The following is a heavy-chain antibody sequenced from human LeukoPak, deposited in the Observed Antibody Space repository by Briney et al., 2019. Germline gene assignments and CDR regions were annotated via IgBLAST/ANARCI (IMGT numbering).Heavy chain of an antibody. CDR3: AREGGEGWFDP. CDR2: INHSGST. J-gene: IGHJ5*02. CDR1: GGPFSGYY. V-gene: IGHV4-34*01. Sequence: SETLSLTCAVYGGPFSGYYWSWIRQPPGKGLEWIGEINHSGSTNYNPSLKSRVTISVDTSKNQFSLKLSSVTAADTAVYYCAREGGEGWFDPWGQGTLVTVSS.